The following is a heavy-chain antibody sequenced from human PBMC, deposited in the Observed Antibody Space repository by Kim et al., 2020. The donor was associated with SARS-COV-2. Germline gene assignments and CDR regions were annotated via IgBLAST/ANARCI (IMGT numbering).Heavy chain of an antibody. Sequence: YADSVKGRFTTSRDNSKNTLYLQMNSLRAEDTAVYYCAKAGYSSGWTFDYWGQGTLVTVSS. V-gene: IGHV3-30*02. CDR3: AKAGYSSGWTFDY. J-gene: IGHJ4*02. D-gene: IGHD6-19*01.